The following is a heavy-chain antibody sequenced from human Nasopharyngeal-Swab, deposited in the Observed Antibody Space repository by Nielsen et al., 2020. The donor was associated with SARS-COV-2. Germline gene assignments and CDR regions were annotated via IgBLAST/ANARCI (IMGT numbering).Heavy chain of an antibody. D-gene: IGHD6-19*01. J-gene: IGHJ3*02. CDR3: AKGMDSSGFHGFDI. V-gene: IGHV3-23*01. Sequence: GGSRRLSCTALDFTFSSYTMTWFRQAPGKGLEWVSTINYNSGITYSADSVRGRFTIFRDNSENTLFLQMNSLMAEDTAMYFCAKGMDSSGFHGFDIWGQGTMVTVSS. CDR1: DFTFSSYT. CDR2: INYNSGIT.